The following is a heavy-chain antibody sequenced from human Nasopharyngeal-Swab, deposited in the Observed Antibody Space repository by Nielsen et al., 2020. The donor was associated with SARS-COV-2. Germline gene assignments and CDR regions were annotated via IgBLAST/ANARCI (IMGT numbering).Heavy chain of an antibody. CDR3: ARARGAYGDYYYYYYYPDV. CDR2: TYYRSKWYN. D-gene: IGHD4-17*01. Sequence: SETLSLTCAISGDSVSSSSAAWNWIRQSPSRGVEWLGRTYYRSKWYNDYAVSVKSRLTINPDTSKNQFSLPLNSVTPEDTAVYYCARARGAYGDYYYYYYYPDVWGKGTTVTVSS. V-gene: IGHV6-1*01. J-gene: IGHJ6*03. CDR1: GDSVSSSSAA.